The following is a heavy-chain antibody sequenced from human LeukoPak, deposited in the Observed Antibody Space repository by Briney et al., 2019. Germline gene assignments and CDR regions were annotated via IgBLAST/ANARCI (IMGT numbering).Heavy chain of an antibody. J-gene: IGHJ4*02. D-gene: IGHD3-22*01. Sequence: PGGSLRLSCAASGFTFSSYWMHWVRQAPGKGLVWVSRINSDGSSTSYADSVKGRFTISRDNAKNTLYLQMNSLRAEDTAVYYCAKVYDSSGYSIFDYWGQGALVTVSP. V-gene: IGHV3-74*01. CDR1: GFTFSSYW. CDR2: INSDGSST. CDR3: AKVYDSSGYSIFDY.